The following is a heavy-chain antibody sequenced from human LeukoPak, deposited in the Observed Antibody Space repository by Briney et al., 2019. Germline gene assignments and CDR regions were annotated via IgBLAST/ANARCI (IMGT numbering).Heavy chain of an antibody. CDR2: IYPSVDTT. Sequence: ASVKVSCKTSGYTFTDYYIHWVRQAPGQGLEWIGIIYPSVDTTDSSQKFKGRVTVTRDTSTSTVYMELRTLRSEDTVIYYCIREYEGGYFDYWGEGTLVTVPS. CDR1: GYTFTDYY. D-gene: IGHD2-8*01. CDR3: IREYEGGYFDY. V-gene: IGHV1-46*01. J-gene: IGHJ4*02.